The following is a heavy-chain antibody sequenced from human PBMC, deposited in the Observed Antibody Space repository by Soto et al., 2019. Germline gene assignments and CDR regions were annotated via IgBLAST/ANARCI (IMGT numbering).Heavy chain of an antibody. D-gene: IGHD3-16*01. CDR3: ARDWTPQVWRNSYCCQDC. Sequence: QVQLVQSGAEVKKPGASVKISCKASGYSFTNFALLWVRKALGQSLERMGWINAANGNTRYSQKFKDRVTLPRDTSASTAYMELSSLKSEHTAIDYGARDWTPQVWRNSYCCQDCWGQGSLVTVSS. V-gene: IGHV1-3*01. CDR2: INAANGNT. CDR1: GYSFTNFA. J-gene: IGHJ4*02.